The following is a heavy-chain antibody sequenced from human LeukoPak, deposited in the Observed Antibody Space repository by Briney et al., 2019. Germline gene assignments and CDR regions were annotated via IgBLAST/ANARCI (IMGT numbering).Heavy chain of an antibody. J-gene: IGHJ6*03. Sequence: PGGSLRLSCAASGFTFSSYGMHWVRQAPGKGLEWVALIRYDGSNKYYADSVKGRFTSSRDNSKNTLYLQMNSLRAEDTAVYYCAKEDVLLWFGELVYYYYYMDVWGKGTTVTVSS. V-gene: IGHV3-30*02. D-gene: IGHD3-10*01. CDR1: GFTFSSYG. CDR3: AKEDVLLWFGELVYYYYYMDV. CDR2: IRYDGSNK.